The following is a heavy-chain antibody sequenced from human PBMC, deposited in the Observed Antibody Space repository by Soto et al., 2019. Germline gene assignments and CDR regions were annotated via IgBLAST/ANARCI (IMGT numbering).Heavy chain of an antibody. J-gene: IGHJ5*02. Sequence: SETLSLTCTVSGGSISSGGYYWSWIRQHPGKGLEWIGYIYYSGSTYYNPSLKSRVTISVDTSKNQFSLKLSSVTAADTAVYYCARDSSGYYNWFDPWGQGTLVTVSS. V-gene: IGHV4-31*03. CDR1: GGSISSGGYY. D-gene: IGHD3-22*01. CDR2: IYYSGST. CDR3: ARDSSGYYNWFDP.